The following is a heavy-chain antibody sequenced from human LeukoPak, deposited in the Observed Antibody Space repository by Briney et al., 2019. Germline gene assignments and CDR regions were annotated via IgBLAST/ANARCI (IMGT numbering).Heavy chain of an antibody. CDR2: IIPIFGTA. V-gene: IGHV1-69*01. Sequence: SVKVSCKASGGTFSSYAISWVRQAPGQGLEWMGGIIPIFGTANYAQKFQGRVTITADESTSTAYMELSNLRSEDTAVYYCARDSVGSSSWPYNWFDPWGQGTLVTVSS. J-gene: IGHJ5*02. CDR1: GGTFSSYA. CDR3: ARDSVGSSSWPYNWFDP. D-gene: IGHD6-13*01.